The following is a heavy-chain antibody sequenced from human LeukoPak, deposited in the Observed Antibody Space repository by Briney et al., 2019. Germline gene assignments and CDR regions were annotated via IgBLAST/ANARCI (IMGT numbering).Heavy chain of an antibody. Sequence: GESLRLSCAASGFTFSKYWMTWVRQAPGKGLEGVANIRGDGSVKYFLDSVKGRFTISRDNAKNSLSLEMSNLRAEDTAVYYCSRDANYYDSSRHYFDAFDIWGQGTMVTVSS. J-gene: IGHJ3*02. CDR3: SRDANYYDSSRHYFDAFDI. CDR2: IRGDGSVK. V-gene: IGHV3-7*01. D-gene: IGHD3-22*01. CDR1: GFTFSKYW.